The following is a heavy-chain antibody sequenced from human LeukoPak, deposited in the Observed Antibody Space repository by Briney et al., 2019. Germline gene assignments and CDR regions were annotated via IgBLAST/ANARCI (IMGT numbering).Heavy chain of an antibody. CDR3: ATDHSMANTAWWFDP. D-gene: IGHD5-24*01. J-gene: IGHJ5*02. CDR2: INPSGTGT. V-gene: IGHV1-46*01. CDR1: GYTFTSYY. Sequence: ASVTVSYKASGYTFTSYYMHWVRQAPGQGLEWMGVINPSGTGTSYAQKFQGRITMSRDTSTSTVYMELSSLRSEDTAFYYCATDHSMANTAWWFDPWGQGTLVTVSS.